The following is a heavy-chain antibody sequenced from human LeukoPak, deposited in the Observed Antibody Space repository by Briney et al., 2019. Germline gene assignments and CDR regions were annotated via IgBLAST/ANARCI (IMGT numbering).Heavy chain of an antibody. CDR1: GFTFSSYA. CDR3: ARETYYYDSSGYYYYYGMDV. V-gene: IGHV3-30-3*01. D-gene: IGHD3-22*01. J-gene: IGHJ6*02. CDR2: ISYDGSNK. Sequence: GGSLRLSCAASGFTFSSYAMHWVRQAPGKGLEWVAVISYDGSNKYYADSVKGRFTISRDNSKNTLYLQMNSLRAEDTAVYYCARETYYYDSSGYYYYYGMDVWGQGTTVTVSS.